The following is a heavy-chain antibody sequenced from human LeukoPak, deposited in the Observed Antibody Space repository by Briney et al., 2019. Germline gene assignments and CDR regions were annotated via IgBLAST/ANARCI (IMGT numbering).Heavy chain of an antibody. Sequence: PSETLSLTCTVSGGSISSYYWSWIRQPPGKGLEWIGYIYYSGSTNYNPSLKSRVTISVDTSKNQFSLKLSSVTAADTAVYYCARGSVRLGSSPGAIDAFDIWGQGTVVTVSS. CDR2: IYYSGST. J-gene: IGHJ3*02. V-gene: IGHV4-59*01. CDR1: GGSISSYY. CDR3: ARGSVRLGSSPGAIDAFDI. D-gene: IGHD3-10*02.